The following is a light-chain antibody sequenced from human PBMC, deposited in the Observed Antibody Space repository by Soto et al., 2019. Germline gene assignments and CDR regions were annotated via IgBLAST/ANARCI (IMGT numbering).Light chain of an antibody. V-gene: IGKV3-15*01. Sequence: EIVMTQSPATLSVSPGERATLSCRASHSVITNLAWYQHKPGQAPRLLIYGASTRAAGIPARFGGSGSGTEFTLTISSLQSEDFAVYYCQQYNDWTLLTFGGGTKVEIK. CDR2: GAS. CDR1: HSVITN. J-gene: IGKJ4*01. CDR3: QQYNDWTLLT.